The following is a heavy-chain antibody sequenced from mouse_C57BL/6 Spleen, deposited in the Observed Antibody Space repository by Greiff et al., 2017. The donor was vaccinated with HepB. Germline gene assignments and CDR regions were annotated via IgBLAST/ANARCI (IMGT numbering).Heavy chain of an antibody. D-gene: IGHD1-1*01. CDR2: ISDGGSYT. V-gene: IGHV5-4*03. CDR1: GFTFSSYA. CDR3: ARGGYGSSYEDIDF. J-gene: IGHJ1*03. Sequence: EVKLVESGGGLVKPGGSLKLSCAASGFTFSSYAMSWVRQTPEKGLEWVAIISDGGSYTYYPDNVKGCYTMSRDNAENNLYLQMSHLRSEETAVYYCARGGYGSSYEDIDFWGTGTTVTVSS.